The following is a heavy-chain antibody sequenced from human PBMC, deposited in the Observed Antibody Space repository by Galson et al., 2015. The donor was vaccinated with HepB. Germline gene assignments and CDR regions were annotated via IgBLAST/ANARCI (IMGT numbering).Heavy chain of an antibody. CDR1: GFTFSSYW. CDR3: ARARFTYGMDV. V-gene: IGHV3-74*01. CDR2: INSDGSST. J-gene: IGHJ6*02. Sequence: SLRLSCAASGFTFSSYWMHWVRQAPGKGLVWVSRINSDGSSTSYADSVKGRFTISRDNAKNTLYLQMNSLRAEDTAVYYCARARFTYGMDVWGQGTTVTVSS.